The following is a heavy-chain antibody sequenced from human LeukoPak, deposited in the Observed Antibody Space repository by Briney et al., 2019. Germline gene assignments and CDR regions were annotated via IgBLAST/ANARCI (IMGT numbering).Heavy chain of an antibody. J-gene: IGHJ4*02. CDR3: ATVNYGDYGSFDS. Sequence: PGGSLRLSCAASGFTFSSYAMSWVRQAPGKGLEGISYIRRSSSAMYYADSVQGRFTVSRDDAKNSLSLLMNSLRDEDTAVYYCATVNYGDYGSFDSWGQGTLVTVSS. V-gene: IGHV3-48*02. CDR1: GFTFSSYA. CDR2: IRRSSSAM. D-gene: IGHD4-17*01.